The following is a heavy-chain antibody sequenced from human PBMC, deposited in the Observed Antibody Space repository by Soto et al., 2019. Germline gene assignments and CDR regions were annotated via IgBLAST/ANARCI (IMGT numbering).Heavy chain of an antibody. V-gene: IGHV3-9*01. D-gene: IGHD6-13*01. CDR3: AKDKSGPLAAAVTAFDI. Sequence: PGGSLRLSCAASGFTFDDYAMHWVRQAPGKGLEWVSGISWNSGSIGYADSVKGRFTISRDNAKNSLYLQMNSLRAEDTALYYCAKDKSGPLAAAVTAFDIWGQGTMVTVSS. CDR2: ISWNSGSI. CDR1: GFTFDDYA. J-gene: IGHJ3*02.